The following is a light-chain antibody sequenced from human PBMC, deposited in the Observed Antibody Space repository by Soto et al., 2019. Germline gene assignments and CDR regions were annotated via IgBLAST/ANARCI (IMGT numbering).Light chain of an antibody. Sequence: EIVLTQSPGTLSLSPGERATLSCRASQGVSSRYLAWYQQKPGQAPRLLIYGASSRATGIPDRFSGSGSGTDFTLTISRLEPEDFAVYYCQQYANPPPTFGQGTKVEIK. CDR1: QGVSSRY. CDR3: QQYANPPPT. V-gene: IGKV3-20*01. CDR2: GAS. J-gene: IGKJ1*01.